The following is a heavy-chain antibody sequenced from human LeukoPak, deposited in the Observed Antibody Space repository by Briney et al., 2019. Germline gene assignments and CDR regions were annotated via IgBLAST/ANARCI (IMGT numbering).Heavy chain of an antibody. J-gene: IGHJ4*02. CDR2: IRYDGSNK. D-gene: IGHD6-19*01. CDR1: GFTFSSYG. V-gene: IGHV3-30*02. Sequence: PGXSLRLSCAASGFTFSSYGMHWVRQAPGKGLEWVAFIRYDGSNKYYADSVKGRFTISRDNSKNTLYLQMNSLRAEDTAVYYCAKISSGWYDARTGSIDYWGQGTLVTVSS. CDR3: AKISSGWYDARTGSIDY.